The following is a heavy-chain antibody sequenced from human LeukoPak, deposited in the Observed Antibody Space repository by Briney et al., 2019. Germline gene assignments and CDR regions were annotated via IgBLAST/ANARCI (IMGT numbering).Heavy chain of an antibody. CDR2: IGPSGSDI. D-gene: IGHD2-15*01. Sequence: GGSLRLSCAASGFTFGLYAMNWVRQAPGKGLEWISYIGPSGSDIYYADSVKGRFTISRDNAKNSLYLQMHSLRAEDTAVYYCGRQAAPDYWGQGTLVTVSS. J-gene: IGHJ4*02. CDR3: GRQAAPDY. V-gene: IGHV3-48*01. CDR1: GFTFGLYA.